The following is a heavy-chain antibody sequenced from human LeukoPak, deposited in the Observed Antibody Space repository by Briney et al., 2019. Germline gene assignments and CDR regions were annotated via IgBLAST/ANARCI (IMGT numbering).Heavy chain of an antibody. J-gene: IGHJ4*02. Sequence: PGGSLRLSCAASGFTFSTYAMHWVRQAPGKGLEYVSAIDLNGGSAYYADSVRGRFTISRDDSKYTLYLQMGSLKAEDIALYYCARSTPNWNYFDSWGQGTLVTVSS. CDR3: ARSTPNWNYFDS. D-gene: IGHD1-1*01. V-gene: IGHV3-64*02. CDR2: IDLNGGSA. CDR1: GFTFSTYA.